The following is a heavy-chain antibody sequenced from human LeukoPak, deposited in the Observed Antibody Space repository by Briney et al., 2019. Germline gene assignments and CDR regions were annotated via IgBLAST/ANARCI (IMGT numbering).Heavy chain of an antibody. CDR2: INPNSGGT. V-gene: IGHV1-2*02. J-gene: IGHJ5*02. CDR1: GYTFTGYY. CDR3: ARGPIVVVPAAISRESWFDP. Sequence: GASVKVSCKASGYTFTGYYMHGVRQAPGQGLEWMGWINPNSGGTNYAQKFQGRVTMTRDTSISTAYMELSRLRSDDTAVYYCARGPIVVVPAAISRESWFDPWGQGTLVTLSS. D-gene: IGHD2-2*01.